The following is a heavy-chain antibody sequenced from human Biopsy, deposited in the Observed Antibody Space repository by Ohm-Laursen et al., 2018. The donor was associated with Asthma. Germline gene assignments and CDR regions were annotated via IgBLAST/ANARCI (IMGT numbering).Heavy chain of an antibody. D-gene: IGHD6-6*01. Sequence: SLRLSCTAPGFSFDDCAMHWVRQAPGKGLEWVSSISWNSGNIDYAVSVKGRFTISRDNSKDTLYLQVNSLRGDDTAVYYCARGKTWGRSYYFDYWGQGTLVTVSS. CDR1: GFSFDDCA. V-gene: IGHV3-9*01. J-gene: IGHJ4*02. CDR2: ISWNSGNI. CDR3: ARGKTWGRSYYFDY.